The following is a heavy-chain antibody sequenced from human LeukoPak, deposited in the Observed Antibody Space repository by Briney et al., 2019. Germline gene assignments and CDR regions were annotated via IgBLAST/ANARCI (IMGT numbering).Heavy chain of an antibody. V-gene: IGHV3-49*03. J-gene: IGHJ4*02. CDR3: SRGLHDYGDSNYYFDQ. CDR2: IRKKGYGETT. D-gene: IGHD4-17*01. Sequence: PGRSLRLSCTASGFSFGDDAWSWFRQAPGRGLEFVSFIRKKGYGETTDYAASVRGRFTISRDDAKSTAYLQMNSLELEDTALYYCSRGLHDYGDSNYYFDQWGRGTQVTVSS. CDR1: GFSFGDDA.